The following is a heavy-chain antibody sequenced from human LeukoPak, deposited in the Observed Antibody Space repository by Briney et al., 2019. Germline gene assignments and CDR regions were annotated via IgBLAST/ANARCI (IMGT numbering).Heavy chain of an antibody. D-gene: IGHD2-2*01. J-gene: IGHJ5*02. V-gene: IGHV4-34*01. CDR1: GGSFSGYY. CDR3: ARADSIVVPAASILYNGFEP. Sequence: PSETLSLTCAVYGGSFSGYYWSWIRQPPGKGLEWIGEVNHSGSTNYNPSLKSRVTISVDTSKNQFSLKPSSLTATVTPGYHVARADSIVVPAASILYNGFEPWGERTLVT. CDR2: VNHSGST.